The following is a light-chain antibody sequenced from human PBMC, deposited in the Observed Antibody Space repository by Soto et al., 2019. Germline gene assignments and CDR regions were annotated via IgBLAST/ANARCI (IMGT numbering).Light chain of an antibody. CDR1: QDIGND. V-gene: IGKV1-17*01. CDR3: QHYNSYSEA. J-gene: IGKJ1*01. CDR2: STY. Sequence: DIQMTQSPSSLSASVGDRVTIPCRASQDIGNDLGWYQQKPGKAPKRLIYSTYSLQTGVPSRFSGSGSGTECTLTISSLQPDDFSTYYCQHYNSYSEAFGQGTKVDIK.